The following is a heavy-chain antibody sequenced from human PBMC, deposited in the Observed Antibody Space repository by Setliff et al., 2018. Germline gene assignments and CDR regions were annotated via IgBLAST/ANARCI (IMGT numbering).Heavy chain of an antibody. Sequence: ASVKVSCKASGYSFPTDYIHWVRQAPGQELEWMGIMHPSGVGTSGPQKFQGRVIMTRNTSISTAYLELNTLRSDDTAVYYCARERYFDYWGQGTLVTVSS. CDR2: MHPSGVGT. J-gene: IGHJ4*02. CDR1: GYSFPTDY. V-gene: IGHV1-46*01. CDR3: ARERYFDY.